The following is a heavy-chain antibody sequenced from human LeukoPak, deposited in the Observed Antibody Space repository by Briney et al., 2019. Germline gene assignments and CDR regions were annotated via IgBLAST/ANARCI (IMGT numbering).Heavy chain of an antibody. CDR2: INHSGST. V-gene: IGHV4-34*01. CDR3: ARGGYSYGRYYYYYYMDV. J-gene: IGHJ6*03. D-gene: IGHD5-18*01. Sequence: SETLSLTCTVSGGSISSYYWSWIRQPPGKGLEWIGEINHSGSTNYNPSLKSRVTISVDTSKNQFSLKLSSVTAADTAVYYCARGGYSYGRYYYYYYMDVWGKGTTVTISS. CDR1: GGSISSYY.